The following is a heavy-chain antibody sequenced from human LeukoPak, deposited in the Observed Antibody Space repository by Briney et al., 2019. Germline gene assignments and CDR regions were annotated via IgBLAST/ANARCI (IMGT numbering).Heavy chain of an antibody. D-gene: IGHD6-13*01. CDR2: IYYSGST. CDR1: GGSISSYY. Sequence: PSETLSLTCTVSGGSISSYYWSWIRQPPGKGLEWIGYIYYSGSTNYNPSLKSRVTISVDTSKNQFSLKLSSVTAADTAVYYCASAIAADDVGAFDIWGQGTMVTVSS. CDR3: ASAIAADDVGAFDI. V-gene: IGHV4-59*08. J-gene: IGHJ3*02.